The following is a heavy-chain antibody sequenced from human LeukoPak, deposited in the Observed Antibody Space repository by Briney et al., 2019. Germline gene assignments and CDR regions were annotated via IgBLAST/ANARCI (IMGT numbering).Heavy chain of an antibody. D-gene: IGHD1-7*01. V-gene: IGHV4-4*07. CDR1: GGSISGYY. CDR3: ARLITGTTTAFDI. J-gene: IGHJ3*02. Sequence: PSETLSLTCRVSGGSISGYYWTWLRQPAGKGLEGIGRVYTSGSTHYNPSLTTRLTMSVDTSKNQFSLKLSSVTAADTAVYYCARLITGTTTAFDIWGQGTMVTVSS. CDR2: VYTSGST.